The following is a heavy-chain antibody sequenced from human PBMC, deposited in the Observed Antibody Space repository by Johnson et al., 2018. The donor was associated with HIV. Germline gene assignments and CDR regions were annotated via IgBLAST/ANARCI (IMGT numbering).Heavy chain of an antibody. CDR3: ARERGISGGFDF. V-gene: IGHV3-66*01. CDR2: IYSGGNT. Sequence: MQLVESGGGLVQPGGSLKLSCAASGFTFSDHWMYWVRQAPGKGLEWVSVIYSGGNTYYADSVKGRFTISRDNSKNTLYLQMNSLRVEDTAVYYCARERGISGGFDFWGQGTMVTVSS. J-gene: IGHJ3*01. D-gene: IGHD2-15*01. CDR1: GFTFSDHW.